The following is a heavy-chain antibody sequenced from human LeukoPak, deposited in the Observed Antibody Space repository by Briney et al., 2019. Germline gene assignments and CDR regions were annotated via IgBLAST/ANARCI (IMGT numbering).Heavy chain of an antibody. D-gene: IGHD3-22*01. V-gene: IGHV3-30*18. J-gene: IGHJ4*02. CDR2: ISYDGSNK. CDR3: AKRGVVIRVILVGFHKEAYYFDS. CDR1: GFTFSSYG. Sequence: GGSLRLSCAASGFTFSSYGMHWVRQAPGKGLEWVAVISYDGSNKYYADSVKGRFTISRDNSKNTLYLQKNSLRAEDTAVYYCAKRGVVIRVILVGFHKEAYYFDSWGQGALVTVSS.